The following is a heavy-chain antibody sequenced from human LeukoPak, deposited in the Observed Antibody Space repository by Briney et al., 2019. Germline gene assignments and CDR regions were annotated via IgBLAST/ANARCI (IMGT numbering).Heavy chain of an antibody. Sequence: SETLSLTCAVYGGSFSGYYWSWIRQPPGKGLEWIGEINHSGSTNYNPSLKSRITISVDTSKNQFSLKLSSVTAADTAVYYCARGGRQGGSPLDYWGQGTLVTVSS. CDR3: ARGGRQGGSPLDY. CDR2: INHSGST. CDR1: GGSFSGYY. J-gene: IGHJ4*02. D-gene: IGHD2-15*01. V-gene: IGHV4-34*01.